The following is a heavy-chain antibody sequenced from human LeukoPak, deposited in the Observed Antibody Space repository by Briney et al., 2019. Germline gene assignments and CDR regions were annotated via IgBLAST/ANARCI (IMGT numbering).Heavy chain of an antibody. CDR3: ARDPGGHDFEWGGNFDY. D-gene: IGHD5-12*01. CDR2: ISAYNGNT. Sequence: GASVKVSCKASGYTFTSYGISWVRQAPGQGLEWMGWISAYNGNTNYAQKLQGRVTMTTDTSTSTAYMELRSLRSDDTAVYYCARDPGGHDFEWGGNFDYWGQGTLVTVSS. CDR1: GYTFTSYG. J-gene: IGHJ4*02. V-gene: IGHV1-18*01.